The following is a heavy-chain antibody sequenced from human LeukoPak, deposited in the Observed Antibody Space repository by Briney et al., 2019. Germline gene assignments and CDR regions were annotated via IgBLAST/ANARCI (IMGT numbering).Heavy chain of an antibody. J-gene: IGHJ4*02. CDR1: GYSISSGYY. CDR3: ASSLGFGSFLD. D-gene: IGHD3-10*01. Sequence: SETLSLTCTVSGYSISSGYYWGWIRQPPGKGLEWIGSIYHSGSTYYNPSLKSRVTISVDTSKNQFSLKLNSVTAADTAVYYCASSLGFGSFLDWGQGTLATVSS. CDR2: IYHSGST. V-gene: IGHV4-38-2*02.